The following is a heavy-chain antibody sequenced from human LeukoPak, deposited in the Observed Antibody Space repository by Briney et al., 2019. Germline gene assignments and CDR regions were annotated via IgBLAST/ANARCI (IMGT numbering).Heavy chain of an antibody. D-gene: IGHD3-16*01. V-gene: IGHV5-51*01. CDR1: GSRFTSYW. J-gene: IGHJ4*02. CDR3: AKGGDNSAILFY. Sequence: GVSLKISFKGSGSRFTSYWIGGVRPMPGRGLEWMGIIYPGDSDTRYSPSFQGQVTFSADKSISTAYLQWSSLKASDTAMYYCAKGGDNSAILFYWGQGTMVTVSS. CDR2: IYPGDSDT.